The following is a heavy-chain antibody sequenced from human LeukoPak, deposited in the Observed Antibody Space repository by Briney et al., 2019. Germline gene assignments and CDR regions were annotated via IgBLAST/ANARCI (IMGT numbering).Heavy chain of an antibody. J-gene: IGHJ4*02. CDR2: TYYRSKWHN. Sequence: SQTLSLTCAISGDSVSSNSAAWNWIRQSPSRGLEWLGRTYYRSKWHNGYALSVKSRITINADTSKNHFSLQLNSVTPEDTDVYYCARGYSGMIDQWGQGTLVTVSS. D-gene: IGHD2-15*01. CDR3: ARGYSGMIDQ. V-gene: IGHV6-1*01. CDR1: GDSVSSNSAA.